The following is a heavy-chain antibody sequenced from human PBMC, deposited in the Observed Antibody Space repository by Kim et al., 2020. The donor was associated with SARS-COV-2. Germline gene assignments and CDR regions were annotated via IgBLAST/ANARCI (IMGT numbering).Heavy chain of an antibody. V-gene: IGHV3-30*18. Sequence: GGSLRLSCAASGFNFGIYGMHWVRQAPGKGLEWVAFLSYDGSSQAYGDSVKGRLTISRDNSKNTLYLQLNSLRPDDTAVYYCAKDLKSGCYYYYYGMDV. CDR1: GFNFGIYG. D-gene: IGHD1-26*01. CDR3: AKDLKSGCYYYYYGMDV. J-gene: IGHJ6*01. CDR2: LSYDGSSQ.